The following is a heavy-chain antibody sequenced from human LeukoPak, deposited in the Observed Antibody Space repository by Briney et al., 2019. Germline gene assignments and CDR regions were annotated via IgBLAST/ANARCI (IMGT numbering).Heavy chain of an antibody. J-gene: IGHJ4*02. CDR3: AKDLMAAAAFDY. D-gene: IGHD6-13*01. Sequence: GGSLRLSCAASGFTFDDYAMHWVRQAPGKGLEWVSGISWNSGSIGYADSVKGRFTISRDNAKNSLYLQMNSLRAEDTAVYYCAKDLMAAAAFDYWGQGTLVTVSS. V-gene: IGHV3-9*01. CDR1: GFTFDDYA. CDR2: ISWNSGSI.